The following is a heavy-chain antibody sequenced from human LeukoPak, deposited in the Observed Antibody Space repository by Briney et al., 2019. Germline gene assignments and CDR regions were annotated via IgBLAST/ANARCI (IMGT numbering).Heavy chain of an antibody. V-gene: IGHV4-31*03. D-gene: IGHD5-12*01. CDR1: GGSISSGGYY. CDR2: IYTSGIT. CDR3: ARLSRGYSFEFDY. Sequence: RPSQTLSLTCTVSGGSISSGGYYWSWLRQHPGKGLEWIGYIYTSGITNYNPSLKSRVTISVDTSKNQFSLKLSSVTAADTAVYYCARLSRGYSFEFDYWGQGTLVTVSS. J-gene: IGHJ4*02.